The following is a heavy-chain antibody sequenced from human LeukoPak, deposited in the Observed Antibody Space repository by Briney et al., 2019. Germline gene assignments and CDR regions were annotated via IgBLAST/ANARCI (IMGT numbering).Heavy chain of an antibody. CDR3: AGVRIVSSSARGYFDY. CDR1: GGSISSSSYY. V-gene: IGHV4-39*07. D-gene: IGHD3-16*02. J-gene: IGHJ4*02. Sequence: KPSETLSLTCTVSGGSISSSSYYWGWIRQPPGKGLEWIGSIYYSGSTYYNPSLKSRVTISVDTSKNQFSLKLSSVTAADTAVYYCAGVRIVSSSARGYFDYWGQGTLVTVSS. CDR2: IYYSGST.